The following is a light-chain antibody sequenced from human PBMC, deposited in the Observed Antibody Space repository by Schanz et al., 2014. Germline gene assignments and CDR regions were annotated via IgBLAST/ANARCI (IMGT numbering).Light chain of an antibody. Sequence: ALTQPPSASGSLGQSVTISCTGTTSDVGAYNYVSWYQQHPGKAPKLMIYEVSKRPSGVPDRFSGSKSGNTASLTVSGLQAEDENDYYCSSYAGSNNLVFGGGTKLTVL. J-gene: IGLJ3*02. CDR2: EVS. CDR1: TSDVGAYNY. V-gene: IGLV2-8*01. CDR3: SSYAGSNNLV.